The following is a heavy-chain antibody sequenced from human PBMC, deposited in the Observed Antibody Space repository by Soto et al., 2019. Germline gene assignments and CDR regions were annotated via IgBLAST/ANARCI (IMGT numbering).Heavy chain of an antibody. D-gene: IGHD6-13*01. J-gene: IGHJ4*02. Sequence: SETLSLTCAVYGGSFSGYYWTWIRHPPGKGLEWVGEIGHSGSATYSPSLKIRVTISVDTSKSQFSLKVNSMTAADTAVDYCARYRREAVAGYTLDNWGQGILVTVPS. CDR2: IGHSGSA. V-gene: IGHV4-34*01. CDR3: ARYRREAVAGYTLDN. CDR1: GGSFSGYY.